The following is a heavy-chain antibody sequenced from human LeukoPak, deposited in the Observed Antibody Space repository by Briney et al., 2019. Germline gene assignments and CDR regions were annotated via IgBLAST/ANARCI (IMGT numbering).Heavy chain of an antibody. CDR3: ARYRSGNSDY. Sequence: GGSLRLSCAPSGFTFSSYGMHWVRQAPGKGLEWVAVIWYDGSKQYYTDSVKGRFTISRDNSKNTVTLQMNSLRAEDTAMYYCARYRSGNSDYWGQGTLVTVSS. J-gene: IGHJ4*02. D-gene: IGHD1-14*01. CDR1: GFTFSSYG. V-gene: IGHV3-33*01. CDR2: IWYDGSKQ.